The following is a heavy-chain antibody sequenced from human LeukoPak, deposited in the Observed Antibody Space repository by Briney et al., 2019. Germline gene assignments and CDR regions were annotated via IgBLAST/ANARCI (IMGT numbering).Heavy chain of an antibody. CDR2: ISSVSNYI. Sequence: GGSLRFSCAASGFAFNTYTMIWVRQAPGKGLEWVSSISSVSNYIYYADSLEGRFTISRDNAKNSLYLQMNSLRAEDTAVYYCAREDPRATNAYWGQGTLVTVSS. V-gene: IGHV3-21*01. D-gene: IGHD5-12*01. CDR3: AREDPRATNAY. J-gene: IGHJ4*02. CDR1: GFAFNTYT.